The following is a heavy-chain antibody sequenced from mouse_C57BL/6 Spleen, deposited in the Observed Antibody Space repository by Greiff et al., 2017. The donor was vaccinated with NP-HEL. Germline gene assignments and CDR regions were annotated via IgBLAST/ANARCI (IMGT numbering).Heavy chain of an antibody. CDR2: IYPGGGYT. Sequence: QVQLQESGAELVRPGTSVKMSCKASGYTFTNYWIGWAKQRPGHGLEWIGDIYPGGGYTNYNEKFKGKATLTADKSSSRAYMQFSSLTSEDSAINYCARGTTVVGDYYDYWGKGTTLTVSS. D-gene: IGHD1-1*01. CDR1: GYTFTNYW. J-gene: IGHJ2*01. CDR3: ARGTTVVGDYYDY. V-gene: IGHV1-63*01.